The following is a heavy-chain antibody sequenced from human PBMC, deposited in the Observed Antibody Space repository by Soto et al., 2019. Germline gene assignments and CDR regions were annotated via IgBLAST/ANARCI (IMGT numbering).Heavy chain of an antibody. V-gene: IGHV1-69*06. CDR1: GGTFSSYA. J-gene: IGHJ6*02. CDR2: IIPIFGTA. D-gene: IGHD2-15*01. Sequence: SVKVSCKASGGTFSSYAISWVRQAPGQGLEWMGGIIPIFGTANYAQKFQGRVTITADKSTSTAYMELSSLRSEDTAVYYCARVSDIVVVVAPNSDCYYGMDVWGQGTTVTVSS. CDR3: ARVSDIVVVVAPNSDCYYGMDV.